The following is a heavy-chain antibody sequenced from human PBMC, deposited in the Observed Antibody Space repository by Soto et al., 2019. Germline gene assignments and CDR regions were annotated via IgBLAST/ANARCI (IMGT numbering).Heavy chain of an antibody. V-gene: IGHV3-30-3*01. CDR3: ARTPDSSGWYFDY. D-gene: IGHD6-19*01. Sequence: GGSLRLSCAASGFTFSSYAMHWVRQAPGKGLEWVAVISYDGSNKYYADSVKGRFTISRDNSKNTLYLQMNSLRAEDTAVYYCARTPDSSGWYFDYWGQGTLVTVSS. CDR2: ISYDGSNK. CDR1: GFTFSSYA. J-gene: IGHJ4*02.